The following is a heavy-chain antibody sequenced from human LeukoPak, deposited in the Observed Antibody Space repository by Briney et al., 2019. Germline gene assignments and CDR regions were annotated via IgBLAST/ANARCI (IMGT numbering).Heavy chain of an antibody. V-gene: IGHV4-38-2*02. Sequence: NSSETLSLTCTVSGYSISSGYYWGWIRQPPGKGLEWIGSIYHSGSTYYNPSLKSRVTISVDTSKNQFSLKLSSVTAADTAVYYCARVGYCSGGSCYSWSNYFDYWGQGTLVTVSS. CDR1: GYSISSGYY. J-gene: IGHJ4*02. CDR3: ARVGYCSGGSCYSWSNYFDY. D-gene: IGHD2-15*01. CDR2: IYHSGST.